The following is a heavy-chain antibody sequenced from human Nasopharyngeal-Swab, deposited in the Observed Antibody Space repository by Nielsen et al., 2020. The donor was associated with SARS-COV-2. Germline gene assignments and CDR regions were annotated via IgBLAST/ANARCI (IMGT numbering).Heavy chain of an antibody. Sequence: ASVKVSCKASGYTFNSYGISWMRQAPGQGLEWMGWISAYNGDTNYAQKLQGRVTMTTDTSTSTAYMELRSLRSDDTAVYYCARDAAYGSGSFVADYWGQGTLVTVSS. D-gene: IGHD3-10*01. V-gene: IGHV1-18*01. CDR1: GYTFNSYG. CDR3: ARDAAYGSGSFVADY. J-gene: IGHJ4*02. CDR2: ISAYNGDT.